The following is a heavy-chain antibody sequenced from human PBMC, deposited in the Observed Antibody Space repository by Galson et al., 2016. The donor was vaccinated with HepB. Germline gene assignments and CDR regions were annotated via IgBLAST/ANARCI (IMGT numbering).Heavy chain of an antibody. J-gene: IGHJ4*02. CDR1: GYSFADYH. CDR2: IHPGGVGT. V-gene: IGHV1-46*01. Sequence: SVKVSCKASGYSFADYHMQWVRQAPGQGLEWLGTIHPGGVGTNVAQRFRDRLTLTRDTSTSTFYLELTRLRSDDTAPYFCAKDSNNWSFDYWGQGALATVAP. CDR3: AKDSNNWSFDY. D-gene: IGHD5-24*01.